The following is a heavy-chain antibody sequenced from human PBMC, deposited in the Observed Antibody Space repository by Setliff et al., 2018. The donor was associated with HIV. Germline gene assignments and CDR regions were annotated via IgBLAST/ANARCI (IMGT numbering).Heavy chain of an antibody. CDR3: TRDLGAGGYFDS. J-gene: IGHJ4*02. D-gene: IGHD3-16*01. V-gene: IGHV1-46*01. Sequence: GASVKVSCKASGYTFTNFYMHWVRQAPGQGLEWMGIINPGGGNTRYAQRFQGRVSMTRDTSTSTVYMEISSLTSEDTAVYYCTRDLGAGGYFDSWGQGTLVTVSS. CDR1: GYTFTNFY. CDR2: INPGGGNT.